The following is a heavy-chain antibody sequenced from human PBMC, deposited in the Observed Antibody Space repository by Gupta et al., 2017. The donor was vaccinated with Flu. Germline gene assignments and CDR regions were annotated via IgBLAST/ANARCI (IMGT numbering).Heavy chain of an antibody. CDR1: GFIFRNYS. CDR2: VNANGGST. J-gene: IGHJ1*01. Sequence: EVQLLESGGGLVQPGGSLRLSCAASGFIFRNYSMSWVHQAPGKGLEWVSGVNANGGSTYYVDSVKGRFTISRDNSKNTVYLQMDSLRAEDTAVYYCAKEGGSYFQHWGQGTLVTVSS. CDR3: AKEGGSYFQH. V-gene: IGHV3-23*01. D-gene: IGHD1-26*01.